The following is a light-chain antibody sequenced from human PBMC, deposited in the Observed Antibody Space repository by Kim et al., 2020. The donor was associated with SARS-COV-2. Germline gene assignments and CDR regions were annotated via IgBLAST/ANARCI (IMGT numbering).Light chain of an antibody. Sequence: SLSPGDRATLSCRASQNIGTYLVWYQQKPGQAPRLLMYDTSTMATGIPARFSGSGSGTDFTLTISSLEPEDFAVYYCQQRTNRPFTFGQGTKLEI. CDR3: QQRTNRPFT. CDR2: DTS. V-gene: IGKV3-11*01. J-gene: IGKJ2*01. CDR1: QNIGTY.